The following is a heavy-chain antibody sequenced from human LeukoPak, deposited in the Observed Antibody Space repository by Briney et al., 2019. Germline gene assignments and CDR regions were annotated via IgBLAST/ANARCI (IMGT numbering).Heavy chain of an antibody. CDR2: ISSSGSTL. D-gene: IGHD3-22*01. V-gene: IGHV3-48*03. CDR3: ARALSHLYYYDSSGYFV. J-gene: IGHJ4*02. Sequence: GGSLRLSCAASGFTFSSYEMNWVRQAPGKGLEWVSYISSSGSTLYYADSVKGRFTISRDNAKNSLYLQMNSLRAEDTAVYYCARALSHLYYYDSSGYFVWGQGTLVTVSS. CDR1: GFTFSSYE.